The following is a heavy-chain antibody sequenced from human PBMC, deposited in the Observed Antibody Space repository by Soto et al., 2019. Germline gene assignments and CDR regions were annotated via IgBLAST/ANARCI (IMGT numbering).Heavy chain of an antibody. J-gene: IGHJ3*02. CDR2: IYYSGST. V-gene: IGHV4-61*01. Sequence: PSETLSLTCTVSGGSISSSSYYWSWIRQPPGKGLEWIGYIYYSGSTNYNPSLKSRVTISVDTSKNQFSLKLSSVTAADTAVYYCASRWYYYDSSAPVNAFDIWGQGTMVT. D-gene: IGHD3-22*01. CDR1: GGSISSSSYY. CDR3: ASRWYYYDSSAPVNAFDI.